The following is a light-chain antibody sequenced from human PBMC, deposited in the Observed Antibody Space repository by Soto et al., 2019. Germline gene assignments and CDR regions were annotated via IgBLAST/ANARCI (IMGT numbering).Light chain of an antibody. CDR1: SSDFGIYNS. V-gene: IGLV2-14*01. CDR2: DVT. J-gene: IGLJ1*01. Sequence: QSVLTQPASVSGSPGQSITLLCTGTSSDFGIYNSVSWYQQHPGKAPKLMIHDVTNRPSGVSSRFSGSRSGNTASLTISGLQAEDEADYYCSLFTSSSSYVYGPGTKVTV. CDR3: SLFTSSSSYV.